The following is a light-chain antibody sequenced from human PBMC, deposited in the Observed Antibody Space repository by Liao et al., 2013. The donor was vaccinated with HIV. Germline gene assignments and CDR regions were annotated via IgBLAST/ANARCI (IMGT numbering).Light chain of an antibody. V-gene: IGLV3-1*01. J-gene: IGLJ2*01. Sequence: SYELTQPPSVSVSPGQTASITCSGDKLEYKYACWYQQKPGQSPVLVIYQDNKRPSGIPERFSGSNSGNTATLTISGTQAMDEADYYCQAWDSSTVVFGGGTKLTVL. CDR1: KLEYKY. CDR2: QDN. CDR3: QAWDSSTVV.